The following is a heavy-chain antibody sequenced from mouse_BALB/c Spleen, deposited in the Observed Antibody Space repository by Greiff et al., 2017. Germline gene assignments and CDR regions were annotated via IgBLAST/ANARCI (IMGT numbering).Heavy chain of an antibody. CDR2: IYPSDSYT. CDR3: TKIDYYGSQYFDY. Sequence: QVQLQQPGAELVRPGASVKLSCKASGYTFTSYWINWVKQRPGQGLEWIGNIYPSDSYTNYNQKFKDKATLTVDKSSSTAYMQLSSPTSEDSAVYYCTKIDYYGSQYFDYWGQGTTLTVSS. D-gene: IGHD1-1*01. J-gene: IGHJ2*01. V-gene: IGHV1-69*02. CDR1: GYTFTSYW.